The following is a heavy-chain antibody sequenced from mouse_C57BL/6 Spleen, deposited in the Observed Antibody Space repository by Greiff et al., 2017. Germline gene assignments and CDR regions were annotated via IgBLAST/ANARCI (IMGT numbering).Heavy chain of an antibody. CDR3: ARGGTNYYGSVAY. D-gene: IGHD1-1*01. CDR2: IDPSDSYT. CDR1: GYTFTSYW. Sequence: QVHVKQPGAELVMPGASVKLSCKASGYTFTSYWMHWVKQRPGQGLEWIGEIDPSDSYTNYNQKFKGKSTLTVDKSSSTAYMQLSSLTSEDSAVYYCARGGTNYYGSVAYWGQGTLVTVSA. J-gene: IGHJ3*01. V-gene: IGHV1-69*01.